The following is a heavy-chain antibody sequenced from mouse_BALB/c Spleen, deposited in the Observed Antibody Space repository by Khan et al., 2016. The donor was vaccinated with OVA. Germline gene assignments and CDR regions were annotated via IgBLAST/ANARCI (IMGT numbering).Heavy chain of an antibody. D-gene: IGHD1-1*02. V-gene: IGHV1S81*02. CDR2: INPSDGGT. CDR1: GYTFTSYS. Sequence: QVQLQQSGAELVKPGASVKLSCKASGYTFTSYSMYWVKQRPGQGLEWIGGINPSDGGTNFHETFKSKATLTVDKSSSTAYMQLSSRTAEDSAVYYCTRSGWSAFAYWGQGTLVTVSA. J-gene: IGHJ3*01. CDR3: TRSGWSAFAY.